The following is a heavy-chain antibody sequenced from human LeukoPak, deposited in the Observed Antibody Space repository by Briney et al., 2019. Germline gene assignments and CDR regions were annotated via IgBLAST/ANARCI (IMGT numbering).Heavy chain of an antibody. CDR1: GYTFTGYY. D-gene: IGHD3-22*01. Sequence: ASVKVSCKASGYTFTGYYMHWVRQAPGQGLEWMGWINPNSGGTNYAQKFQGRVTMTRGTSISTAYMELSRLRSDDTAVYYCARRMGYYYDSSGLSWHYWGQGTLVTVSS. CDR3: ARRMGYYYDSSGLSWHY. CDR2: INPNSGGT. V-gene: IGHV1-2*02. J-gene: IGHJ4*02.